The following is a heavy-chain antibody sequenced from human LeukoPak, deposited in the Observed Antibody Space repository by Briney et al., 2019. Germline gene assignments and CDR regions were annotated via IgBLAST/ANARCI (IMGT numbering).Heavy chain of an antibody. J-gene: IGHJ4*02. Sequence: ASVKVSCKVSGYTLTELSMHWVRQAPGKGLEWMGGFDPEDGETIYAQKFQGRVTMTEDTSTDTAYMELSSLRSEDTAVYYCATSRGDYGDYQEPAAVTNLDYWGQGTLVTVSS. V-gene: IGHV1-24*01. CDR2: FDPEDGET. CDR3: ATSRGDYGDYQEPAAVTNLDY. D-gene: IGHD4-17*01. CDR1: GYTLTELS.